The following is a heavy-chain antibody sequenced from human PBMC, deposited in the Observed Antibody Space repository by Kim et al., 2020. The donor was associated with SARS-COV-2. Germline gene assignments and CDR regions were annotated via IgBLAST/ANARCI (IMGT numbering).Heavy chain of an antibody. J-gene: IGHJ6*01. D-gene: IGHD3-3*01. Sequence: SETLSLTCAVYGGSFSGYYWSWIRQPPGKGLEWIGEINHSGSTNYNPSLKSRVTISVDTSKNQFSLKLSSVTAADTSVYYCARSVTYYDFWSGPPRPYY. CDR3: ARSVTYYDFWSGPPRPYY. CDR2: INHSGST. CDR1: GGSFSGYY. V-gene: IGHV4-34*01.